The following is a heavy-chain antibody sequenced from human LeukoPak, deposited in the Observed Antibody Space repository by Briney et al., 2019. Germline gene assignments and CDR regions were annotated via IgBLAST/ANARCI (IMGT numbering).Heavy chain of an antibody. J-gene: IGHJ4*02. CDR3: ARGSTVILY. CDR1: GASISGSGYY. Sequence: SETLSLTCTVSGASISGSGYYWGWIRQPPGKGLEWIGEINHSGSTNYNPSLKSRVTISVDTSKNQFSLKLSSVTAADTAVYYCARGSTVILYWGQGTLVTVSS. V-gene: IGHV4-39*07. D-gene: IGHD4-17*01. CDR2: INHSGST.